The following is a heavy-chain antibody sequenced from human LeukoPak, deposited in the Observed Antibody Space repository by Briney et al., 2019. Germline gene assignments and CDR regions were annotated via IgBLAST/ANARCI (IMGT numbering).Heavy chain of an antibody. D-gene: IGHD1-1*01. CDR3: ARGFAPAYNFGVFDY. V-gene: IGHV3-21*04. CDR1: GFTFSSYS. Sequence: GGSLRLSCAASGFTFSSYSMNWVRQAPGKGLEWVSSISSSSSYIYYADSVKGRFTISRDDSKNTVSLQMNSLRAEDTAVYYCARGFAPAYNFGVFDYWGQGTLVTVSS. J-gene: IGHJ4*02. CDR2: ISSSSSYI.